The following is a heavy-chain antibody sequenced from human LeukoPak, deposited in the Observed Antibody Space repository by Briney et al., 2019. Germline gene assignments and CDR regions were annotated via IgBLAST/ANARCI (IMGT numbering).Heavy chain of an antibody. CDR2: ISLTGQT. V-gene: IGHV4/OR15-8*02. D-gene: IGHD1-26*01. CDR3: SRESGAFCPFGY. CDR1: GRYISRTNW. Sequence: PSETLSLTCGVSGRYISRTNWWSWVRQPPGQGLEWIGEISLTGQTNYNPSLNGRVTMSLDESRNQLSLKLTSVAVADTATYYCSRESGAFCPFGYWGQGTLVIVPP. J-gene: IGHJ4*02.